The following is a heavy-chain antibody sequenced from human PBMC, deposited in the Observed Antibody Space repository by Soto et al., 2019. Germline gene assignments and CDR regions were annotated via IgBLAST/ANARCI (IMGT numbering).Heavy chain of an antibody. CDR1: GYTFTLYG. J-gene: IGHJ4*02. CDR3: ARMIASSLDY. D-gene: IGHD2-21*01. Sequence: QVQLVQSGSEVNKPGASVKVSCKTSGYTFTLYGISWVRQAPGQGLEWMGWISTYNGNTKYAQKLQGRVTMTTDTSTSKAYMELRSLKSDDTAVYYCARMIASSLDYWGQGTLVTVSS. CDR2: ISTYNGNT. V-gene: IGHV1-18*04.